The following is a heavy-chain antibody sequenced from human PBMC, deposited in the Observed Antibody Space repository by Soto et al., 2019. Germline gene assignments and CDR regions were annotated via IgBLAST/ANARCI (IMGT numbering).Heavy chain of an antibody. CDR1: GYTFTSYY. D-gene: IGHD2-2*01. Sequence: ASVKVSCKASGYTFTSYYMHWVRQAPGQGLEWMGIINPSGGSTSYAQKFQGRVTMTRDTSTSTVYMELSSLRSEDTAVYYCVSRIVVVPAAPNHYYYGMDVWGQGTTVTVSS. CDR3: VSRIVVVPAAPNHYYYGMDV. J-gene: IGHJ6*02. CDR2: INPSGGST. V-gene: IGHV1-46*01.